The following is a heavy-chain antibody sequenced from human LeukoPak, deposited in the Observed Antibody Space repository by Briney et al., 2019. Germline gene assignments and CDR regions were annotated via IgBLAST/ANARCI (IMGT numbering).Heavy chain of an antibody. D-gene: IGHD3-22*01. V-gene: IGHV3-48*03. CDR1: GFTFSSYE. CDR3: ASRPRSPYYYDSSGYYSTDY. Sequence: PGGSLRLSCAASGFTFSSYEMNWVRQAPGKGLEWVSYISSSGSTIYYADSVKGRFTISRDNAKNSLYLQMNSLRAEDTAVYYCASRPRSPYYYDSSGYYSTDYWGQGTLVTVSS. CDR2: ISSSGSTI. J-gene: IGHJ4*02.